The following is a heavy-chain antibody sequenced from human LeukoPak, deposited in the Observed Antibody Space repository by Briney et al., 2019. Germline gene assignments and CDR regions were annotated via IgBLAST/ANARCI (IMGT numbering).Heavy chain of an antibody. CDR3: ARVQTVVVADRASDI. D-gene: IGHD3-22*01. CDR1: GYTFTSYD. J-gene: IGHJ3*02. CDR2: MNPNSGNT. V-gene: IGHV1-8*01. Sequence: ASVKVSCKASGYTFTSYDISWVRQATGQGLEWMGWMNPNSGNTGYAQKFQGRVTMTRNTSISTAYMELSSLRSEDTAVYYCARVQTVVVADRASDIWGQGTMVTVSS.